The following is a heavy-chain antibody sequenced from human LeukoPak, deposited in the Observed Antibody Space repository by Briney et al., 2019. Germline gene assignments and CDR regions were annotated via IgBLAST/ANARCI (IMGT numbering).Heavy chain of an antibody. Sequence: GGSLRLSCAASGFTVSSNYMSWVRQAPGKGLEWVSVIYSGGSTYYADSVKGRFTISRDNSKNTLYLQMNSLRAEDTAVYYCARERFGYRSGGSCYRWFYYYGMDVWGQGTTVTVSS. CDR2: IYSGGST. CDR3: ARERFGYRSGGSCYRWFYYYGMDV. D-gene: IGHD2-15*01. CDR1: GFTVSSNY. J-gene: IGHJ6*02. V-gene: IGHV3-53*01.